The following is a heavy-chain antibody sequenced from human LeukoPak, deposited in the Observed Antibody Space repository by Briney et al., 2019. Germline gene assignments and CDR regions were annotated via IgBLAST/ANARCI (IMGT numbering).Heavy chain of an antibody. CDR3: ARDVGASAPDAFDI. D-gene: IGHD1-26*01. CDR1: GFTFSTYN. V-gene: IGHV3-21*01. J-gene: IGHJ3*02. CDR2: ISTNSNYI. Sequence: GGSLRLSCAASGFTFSTYNMSWVRQAPGKGLEWVSSISTNSNYIHYADSVKGRFTISRDNAKNSLYLQMNSLRVEDTDVYYCARDVGASAPDAFDIWGQGTMATVSS.